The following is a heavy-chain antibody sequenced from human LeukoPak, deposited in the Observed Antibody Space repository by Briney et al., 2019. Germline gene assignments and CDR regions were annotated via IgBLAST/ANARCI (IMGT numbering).Heavy chain of an antibody. D-gene: IGHD2-15*01. CDR2: IYPGDSDT. Sequence: GESLKISCKGSGYSFTSYWIGWVRQMPGKGLEWMGIIYPGDSDTRYSPSFQGQVTISADKSISTAYLQWSSLKASDTAMYYCARRTGVVVYKGNSNNWFDPWGQGTLVTVSS. CDR1: GYSFTSYW. V-gene: IGHV5-51*01. CDR3: ARRTGVVVYKGNSNNWFDP. J-gene: IGHJ5*02.